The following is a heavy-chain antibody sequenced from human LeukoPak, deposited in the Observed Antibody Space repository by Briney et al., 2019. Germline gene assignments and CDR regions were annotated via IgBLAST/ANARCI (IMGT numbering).Heavy chain of an antibody. CDR2: ISSSSSYI. J-gene: IGHJ3*02. CDR3: ARVMRAFDI. CDR1: EFTFSRFS. V-gene: IGHV3-21*01. D-gene: IGHD2-8*01. Sequence: GGSLRLSCVASEFTFSRFSMNWVRQAPGKGLEWVSSISSSSSYIYYADSVKGRFTISRDNAKNSLYLQMNSLRAEDTAVYYCARVMRAFDIWGQGTMVTVSS.